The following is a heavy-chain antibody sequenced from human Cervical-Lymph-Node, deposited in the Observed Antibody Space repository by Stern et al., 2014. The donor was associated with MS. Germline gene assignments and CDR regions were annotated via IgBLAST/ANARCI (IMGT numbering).Heavy chain of an antibody. Sequence: EVQLVESGGGLVQPGGSLRLSCAASGFIFSTYSMNWVRQAPGQGLEWVSYISSSSVTIYYGDSVNGRFTISRDNAKNSLYLQMNSLRAEDTAVYYCARCVDIVTTRCKYGMDVWGQGTTVTVSS. J-gene: IGHJ6*02. CDR2: ISSSSVTI. D-gene: IGHD5-12*01. CDR1: GFIFSTYS. CDR3: ARCVDIVTTRCKYGMDV. V-gene: IGHV3-48*01.